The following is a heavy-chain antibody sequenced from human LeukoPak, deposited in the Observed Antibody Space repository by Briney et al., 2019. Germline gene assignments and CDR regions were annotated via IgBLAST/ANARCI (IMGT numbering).Heavy chain of an antibody. Sequence: SETLSLTCAVYGGSFSGYYWSWIRQPPGKGLEWIGEINHSGSTNYNPSLKSRVTISVDTSKNQFSLKLSSGTAADTAVYYCARGQGTVTTRLGYFDLWGRGTLVTVSS. V-gene: IGHV4-34*01. CDR3: ARGQGTVTTRLGYFDL. CDR2: INHSGST. J-gene: IGHJ2*01. D-gene: IGHD4-17*01. CDR1: GGSFSGYY.